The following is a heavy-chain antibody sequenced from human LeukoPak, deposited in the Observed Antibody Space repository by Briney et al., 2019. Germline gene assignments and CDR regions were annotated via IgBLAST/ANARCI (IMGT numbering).Heavy chain of an antibody. CDR2: IKSDGSFT. CDR3: ARGTGAFDI. V-gene: IGHV3-74*01. CDR1: GFTFSSHW. D-gene: IGHD1-1*01. Sequence: PGGSLRLSCVASGFTFSSHWMHWVRQAPGKGLVWVSHIKSDGSFTNYADSVKGRFTISRDNAKNTLYLQMNSLRPEDTAVYYCARGTGAFDIWGQGTKVT. J-gene: IGHJ3*02.